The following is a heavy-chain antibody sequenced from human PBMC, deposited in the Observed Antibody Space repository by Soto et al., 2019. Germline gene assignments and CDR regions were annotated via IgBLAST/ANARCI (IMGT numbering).Heavy chain of an antibody. V-gene: IGHV4-34*01. CDR1: GGSFSGYY. Sequence: SETLSLTCAVYGGSFSGYYWSWIRQPPGKGLEWIGEINHSGSTNYNPSLKTRVTISLTKSKNQFSLKLSSVTAADTAVYYCASRVPAANIVGRTNWFDPWGQVTLVTVYS. D-gene: IGHD2-2*01. CDR3: ASRVPAANIVGRTNWFDP. CDR2: INHSGST. J-gene: IGHJ5*02.